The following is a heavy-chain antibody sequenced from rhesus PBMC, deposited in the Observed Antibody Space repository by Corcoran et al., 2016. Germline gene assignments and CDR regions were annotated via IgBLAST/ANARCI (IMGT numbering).Heavy chain of an antibody. CDR1: GGSISDDYY. V-gene: IGHV4-106*01. Sequence: QVQLQESGPGLVKPSETLSLTCAVSGGSISDDYYWSWIRQPPGKGLEWIGYIYGSGGGTNYNPSLKNRVTISIDTSKNQFSLKLSSVTAADTAVYYCAILYSGSWTPFDYWGQGVLVTVSS. D-gene: IGHD6-25*01. CDR3: AILYSGSWTPFDY. CDR2: IYGSGGGT. J-gene: IGHJ4*01.